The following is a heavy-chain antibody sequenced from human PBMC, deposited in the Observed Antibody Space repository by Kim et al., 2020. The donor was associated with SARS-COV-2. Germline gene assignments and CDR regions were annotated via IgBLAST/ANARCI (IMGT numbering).Heavy chain of an antibody. V-gene: IGHV1-69*06. CDR1: GDTFSSYA. CDR3: AREGGDYGDYRGYWYLDL. Sequence: SVKVSCKASGDTFSSYAVTWVRQAPGQGLEWVGGITPLFGTTDYAHKFQGRVTITADTSTSTAYMELSSLRSDDTAVYYCAREGGDYGDYRGYWYLDLWGRGTLVTVSS. CDR2: ITPLFGTT. J-gene: IGHJ2*01. D-gene: IGHD4-17*01.